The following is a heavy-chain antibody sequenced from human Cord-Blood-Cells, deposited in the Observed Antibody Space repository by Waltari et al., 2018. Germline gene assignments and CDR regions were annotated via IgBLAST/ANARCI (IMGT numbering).Heavy chain of an antibody. D-gene: IGHD3-10*01. CDR2: INHSGST. CDR1: GGSFSGYY. V-gene: IGHV4-34*01. CDR3: ARARRRYYGSGSYYNYFQH. Sequence: QVQLQQWGAGLLKPSETLSLTCAVYGGSFSGYYWSWIRQPPGKGLEWMGEINHSGSTNYNPSLKSRVTISVDTSKNQFSLKLSSVTAADTAVYYCARARRRYYGSGSYYNYFQHWGQGTLVTVSS. J-gene: IGHJ1*01.